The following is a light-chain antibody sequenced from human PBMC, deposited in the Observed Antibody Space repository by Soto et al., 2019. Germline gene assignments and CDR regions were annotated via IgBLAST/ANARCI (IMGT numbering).Light chain of an antibody. CDR2: RTS. CDR3: QQYNSWPLT. V-gene: IGKV3-15*01. CDR1: RSVSVN. Sequence: EIVMTQSPATLSVSPGERVTLSCKASRSVSVNLAWYQQKPGQAPRLLIYRTSTRATDVPDRFSGTGSGTDFTLTISGLQSEDFAVYFCQQYNSWPLTFGGGTKVEIK. J-gene: IGKJ4*01.